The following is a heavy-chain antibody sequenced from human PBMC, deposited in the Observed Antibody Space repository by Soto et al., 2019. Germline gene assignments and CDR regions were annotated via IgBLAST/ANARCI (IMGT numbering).Heavy chain of an antibody. CDR3: ARVGLPYYMDV. CDR2: IYHSGTT. Sequence: SETLSLTCAVSSGSISTTNLWSWVRQPPGKGLEWIGEIYHSGTTNYNPSLKSRVTISVDKSKNQFSLIVSSVTAADTAVYYCARVGLPYYMDVWGKGTTVTVSS. V-gene: IGHV4-4*02. CDR1: SGSISTTNL. J-gene: IGHJ6*03.